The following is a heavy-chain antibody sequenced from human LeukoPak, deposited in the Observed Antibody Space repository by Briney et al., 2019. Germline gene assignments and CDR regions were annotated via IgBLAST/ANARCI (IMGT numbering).Heavy chain of an antibody. Sequence: ASVKVSCKASGCTFSSYAISWVRQAPGQGLEWMGGIIPIFGTANYAQKFQGRVTITTDESTSTAYMELSSLRSEDTAVYYCAGVPFTAGNWFDPWGQGTLVTVSS. CDR1: GCTFSSYA. CDR2: IIPIFGTA. CDR3: AGVPFTAGNWFDP. V-gene: IGHV1-69*05. J-gene: IGHJ5*02. D-gene: IGHD6-19*01.